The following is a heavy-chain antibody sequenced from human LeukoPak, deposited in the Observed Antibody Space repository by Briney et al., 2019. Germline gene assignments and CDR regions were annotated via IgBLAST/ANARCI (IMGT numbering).Heavy chain of an antibody. CDR3: ARCSGVFGSSGY. D-gene: IGHD6-6*01. J-gene: IGHJ4*02. V-gene: IGHV3-21*01. Sequence: GGSLRLSCVASGFSFSSYSMNWARQAPGKGLEWVSTISSGTGSYIYYADSVRGRFTISRDNAKNSLYLQMNSLRAEDTAVYYCARCSGVFGSSGYWGQGTLVTVSS. CDR2: ISSGTGSYI. CDR1: GFSFSSYS.